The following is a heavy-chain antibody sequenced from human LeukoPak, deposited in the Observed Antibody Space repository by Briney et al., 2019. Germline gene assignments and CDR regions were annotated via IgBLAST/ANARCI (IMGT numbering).Heavy chain of an antibody. J-gene: IGHJ3*02. Sequence: GASVKVSCKASGYTFNSYGISWVRQAPGQGLEWMGIINPSGGSTSYAQKFQGRVTMTRDTSTSTVYMELSSLRSEDTAVYYCARPRYSYGPDAFDIWGQGTMVTVSS. CDR2: INPSGGST. CDR3: ARPRYSYGPDAFDI. CDR1: GYTFNSYG. D-gene: IGHD5-18*01. V-gene: IGHV1-46*02.